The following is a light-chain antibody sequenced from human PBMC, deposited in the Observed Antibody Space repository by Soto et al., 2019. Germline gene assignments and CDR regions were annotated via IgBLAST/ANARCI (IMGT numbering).Light chain of an antibody. Sequence: QSVLTQPASVSGSPGQSITISCTGTSSDVGSYNYVAWYQQFPGKTPKLMIYEVRNRPSGVSSRFSGSKSGNTASLTISGLQAEDEADYYCQSYDNSLSGPVVFGGGTKLTVL. CDR1: SSDVGSYNY. J-gene: IGLJ2*01. V-gene: IGLV2-14*01. CDR2: EVR. CDR3: QSYDNSLSGPVV.